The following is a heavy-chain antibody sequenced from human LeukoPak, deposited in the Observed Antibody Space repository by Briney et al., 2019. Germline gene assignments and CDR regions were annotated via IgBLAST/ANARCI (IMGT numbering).Heavy chain of an antibody. CDR2: ISGSGDFT. CDR1: GFTFSSYA. Sequence: GGSLRLSCAASGFTFSSYAMSWVRQAPGKGLEWVSGISGSGDFTYYADSVKGRFTIARDNSKNTMFIQMNGLRVEDTAVYYCANFFSPVPWGQGTLVTVSS. V-gene: IGHV3-23*01. CDR3: ANFFSPVP. D-gene: IGHD3-3*01. J-gene: IGHJ5*02.